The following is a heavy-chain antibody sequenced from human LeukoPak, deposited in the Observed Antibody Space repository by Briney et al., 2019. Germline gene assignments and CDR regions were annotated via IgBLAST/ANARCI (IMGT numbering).Heavy chain of an antibody. CDR2: IYPDDSDT. CDR1: GYTFTNSW. J-gene: IGHJ4*02. Sequence: GESLKISCKASGYTFTNSWIAWVRQMPGKGLEWMGFIYPDDSDTRYSPSFQGQVTISADRSISTAYLQWSSLKASDTAIYYCARSVTQTSGFDYWGQGTLVTVSS. CDR3: ARSVTQTSGFDY. D-gene: IGHD4-17*01. V-gene: IGHV5-51*01.